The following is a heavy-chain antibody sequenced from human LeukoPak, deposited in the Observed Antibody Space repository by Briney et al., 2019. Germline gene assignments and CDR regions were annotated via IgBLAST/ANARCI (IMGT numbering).Heavy chain of an antibody. V-gene: IGHV2-5*02. CDR3: AHSLYDSSGYYFFDY. Sequence: SGPTLVNPTQTLTVTCTFSGFSLSTRGLGVGWTRQPPGEALEWLAVIYWDDDKRYSPSLKRRLTITKDTSKYRVVLTMTNMDPVDTATYYCAHSLYDSSGYYFFDYWGQGTLVTVSS. D-gene: IGHD3-22*01. CDR2: IYWDDDK. J-gene: IGHJ4*02. CDR1: GFSLSTRGLG.